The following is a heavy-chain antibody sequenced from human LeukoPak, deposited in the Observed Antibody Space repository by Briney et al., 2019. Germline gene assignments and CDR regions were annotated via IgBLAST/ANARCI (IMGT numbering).Heavy chain of an antibody. D-gene: IGHD5-18*01. CDR3: ARDYRNVDTAMVTYFDY. CDR1: GYTFTSYG. J-gene: IGHJ4*02. Sequence: ASVKVSCKASGYTFTSYGISWVRQAPGQELEWMGWISAYNGNTNYAQKLQGRVTMTTDTSTSTAYMELRSLRSDDTAVYYCARDYRNVDTAMVTYFDYWGQGTLVTVYS. V-gene: IGHV1-18*01. CDR2: ISAYNGNT.